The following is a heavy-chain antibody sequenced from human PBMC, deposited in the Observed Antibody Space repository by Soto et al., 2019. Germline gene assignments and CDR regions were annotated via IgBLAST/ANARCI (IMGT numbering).Heavy chain of an antibody. J-gene: IGHJ6*02. V-gene: IGHV5-51*01. Sequence: PGESLKISCKGSGYSFTSYWIGWVRQMPGKGLEWMGIIYPGDSDTRYSPSFQGQVTISADKSISTAYLQWSSLKASDTAMYYCATNTGIAAAGLDYSYYAMYLWGQG. CDR1: GYSFTSYW. D-gene: IGHD6-13*01. CDR3: ATNTGIAAAGLDYSYYAMYL. CDR2: IYPGDSDT.